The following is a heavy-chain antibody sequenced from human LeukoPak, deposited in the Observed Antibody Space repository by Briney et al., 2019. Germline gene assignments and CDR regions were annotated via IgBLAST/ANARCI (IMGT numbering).Heavy chain of an antibody. D-gene: IGHD1-26*01. V-gene: IGHV4-34*01. J-gene: IGHJ4*02. CDR2: INHSGST. CDR1: GGSFSGYY. CDR3: ARTPSRGVGATKDY. Sequence: SETLSLTCAVYGGSFSGYYWSWIRQPPGKGLEWIGEINHSGSTNYNPSLKSRVTISVDTSKNQFSLKLSSVTAADTAVYYCARTPSRGVGATKDYWGQGTLVTVSS.